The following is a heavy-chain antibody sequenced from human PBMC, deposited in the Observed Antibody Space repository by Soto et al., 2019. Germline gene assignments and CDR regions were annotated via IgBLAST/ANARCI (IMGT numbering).Heavy chain of an antibody. J-gene: IGHJ4*02. CDR1: GFTFSSYE. D-gene: IGHD6-19*01. CDR2: ISSCGSTI. Sequence: PGGSLRLSCAASGFTFSSYEMNWVRQAPGKGLEWVSYISSCGSTIYYADSVKGRFTISRDNAKNSLYLQMNSLRAEDTAVYYCARDLTAGLIDYWGQGTLVTVSS. V-gene: IGHV3-48*03. CDR3: ARDLTAGLIDY.